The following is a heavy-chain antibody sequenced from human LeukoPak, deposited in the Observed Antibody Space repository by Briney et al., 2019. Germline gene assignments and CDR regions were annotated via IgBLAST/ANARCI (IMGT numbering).Heavy chain of an antibody. CDR1: GITLSNYG. V-gene: IGHV3-23*01. D-gene: IGHD3-10*01. CDR2: ISGSGGGT. Sequence: AGGSLRLSCVVSGITLSNYGMSWVRQAPGKGLEWVSGISGSGGGTNYADSVKGRFTISRDNSKNTLYLQMNSLRAEDTAVYFCAKRGIVIRAFILIGFHKEAHYFDYWGQGTLVTVSS. J-gene: IGHJ4*02. CDR3: AKRGIVIRAFILIGFHKEAHYFDY.